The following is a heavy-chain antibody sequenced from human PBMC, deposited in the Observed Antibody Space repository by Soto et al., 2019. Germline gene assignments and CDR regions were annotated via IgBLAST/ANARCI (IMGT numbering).Heavy chain of an antibody. J-gene: IGHJ5*02. CDR1: GGSFNNYC. Sequence: QVRLQQWGAGLVRPSETLSLTCAVYGGSFNNYCWSWIRQPPGKGLEWIGEVCPGGRTNYSPTLKREVSIAVEGSKNQFSLRLTSVTVADTAVYYCARGDYGQYDAYNWFDPWGKGNLVIVAS. D-gene: IGHD3-10*01. V-gene: IGHV4-34*02. CDR2: VCPGGRT. CDR3: ARGDYGQYDAYNWFDP.